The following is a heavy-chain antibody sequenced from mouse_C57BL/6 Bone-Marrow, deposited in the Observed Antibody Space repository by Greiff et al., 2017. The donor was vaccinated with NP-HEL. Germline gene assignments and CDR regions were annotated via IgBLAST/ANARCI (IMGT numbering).Heavy chain of an antibody. CDR3: ARHYGSRDY. CDR2: INPYNGGT. CDR1: GYTFTDYY. Sequence: EVQLQQSGPVLVKPGASVKMSCKASGYTFTDYYMNWVKQSHGKSLEWIGVINPYNGGTSYNQKFKGKATLTVDKSSSTAYMELNSLTSEDSAVYYCARHYGSRDYWGQGTTLTVSS. D-gene: IGHD1-1*01. J-gene: IGHJ2*01. V-gene: IGHV1-19*01.